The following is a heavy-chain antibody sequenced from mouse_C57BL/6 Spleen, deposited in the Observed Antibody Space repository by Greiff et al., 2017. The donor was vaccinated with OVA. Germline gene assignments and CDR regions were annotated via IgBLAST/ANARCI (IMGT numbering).Heavy chain of an antibody. Sequence: QVQLQQSGPELVKPGASVKISCKASGYAFSSSWMNWVKQRPGKGLEWIGRIYPGDGDTNYNGKFKGKATLTADKSSSTAYMQLSSLTSEDSAVYFCARSSYAMDYWCQGTSVTVSS. CDR1: GYAFSSSW. CDR3: ARSSYAMDY. CDR2: IYPGDGDT. J-gene: IGHJ4*01. V-gene: IGHV1-82*01.